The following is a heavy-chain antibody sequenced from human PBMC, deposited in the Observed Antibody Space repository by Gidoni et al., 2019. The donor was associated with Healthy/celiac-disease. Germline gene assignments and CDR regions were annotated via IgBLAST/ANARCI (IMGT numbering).Heavy chain of an antibody. CDR2: INAYNGNP. J-gene: IGHJ4*02. V-gene: IGHV1-18*01. Sequence: QVQLVQSGAEVKKPGASVKVYCKASGYTFTSYRITWVRQAPGQGLEWRGWINAYNGNPNYAQNLQGRVTMTTDTSTSTAYMEMRSLRSDDTAVYYCARWARGGYDPFDYWGQGTLVTVSS. CDR1: GYTFTSYR. D-gene: IGHD5-12*01. CDR3: ARWARGGYDPFDY.